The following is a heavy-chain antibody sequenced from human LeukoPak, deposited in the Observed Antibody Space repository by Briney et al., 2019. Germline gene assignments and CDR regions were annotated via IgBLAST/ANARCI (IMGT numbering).Heavy chain of an antibody. Sequence: ARSLTLSCPVSAFSFSSYAMSWVRQAPGEGLEWVLAISGSGGSTYYADSMKARFTISRDNSKNTLYQQMNSPSAENTAVYYCAKYLFGSYWGQGNLVTVSS. V-gene: IGHV3-23*01. J-gene: IGHJ4*02. D-gene: IGHD3-10*02. CDR1: AFSFSSYA. CDR3: AKYLFGSY. CDR2: ISGSGGST.